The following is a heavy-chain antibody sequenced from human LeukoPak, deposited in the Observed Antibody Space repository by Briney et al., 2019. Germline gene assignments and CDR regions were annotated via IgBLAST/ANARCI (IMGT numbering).Heavy chain of an antibody. Sequence: GGSLRLSCAASGFTFSSYGMHWVRQAPGKGLEWVAVISYDGSNKYYADSVKGRFTISRDNSKNTLYLQMNSLRAEDTAVYYCAKDGGYYYMDVWGKGTTVTVSS. CDR3: AKDGGYYYMDV. CDR1: GFTFSSYG. CDR2: ISYDGSNK. J-gene: IGHJ6*03. V-gene: IGHV3-30*18.